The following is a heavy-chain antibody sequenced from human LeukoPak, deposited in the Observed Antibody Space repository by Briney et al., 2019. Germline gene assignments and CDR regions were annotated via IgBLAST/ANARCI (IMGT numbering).Heavy chain of an antibody. CDR3: AKDLQYCNDGICFPDY. Sequence: GGSLRLSCAGSGFTFRNFGMHWVRQAPGKGLEWVAALFHDGNYEYYRDSVKGRFTVSRDNSNNTLYLQMNSLRVEDTAVYYCAKDLQYCNDGICFPDYWGQGTLVTVSS. D-gene: IGHD2-8*02. J-gene: IGHJ4*02. V-gene: IGHV3-33*03. CDR1: GFTFRNFG. CDR2: LFHDGNYE.